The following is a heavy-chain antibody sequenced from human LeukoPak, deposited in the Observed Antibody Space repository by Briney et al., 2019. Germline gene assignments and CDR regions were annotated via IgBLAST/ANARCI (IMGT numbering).Heavy chain of an antibody. CDR3: ARGFEHAPFDY. Sequence: ASETLSLTCTVSGGSISSYYWSWIRQPPGKGLEWIGYIYYSGSTNYNPSLKSRVTISVDTSKNQFSLKLSSVTAADTAVYYCARGFEHAPFDYWGQGTLVTVSS. J-gene: IGHJ4*02. V-gene: IGHV4-59*08. CDR2: IYYSGST. D-gene: IGHD1/OR15-1a*01. CDR1: GGSISSYY.